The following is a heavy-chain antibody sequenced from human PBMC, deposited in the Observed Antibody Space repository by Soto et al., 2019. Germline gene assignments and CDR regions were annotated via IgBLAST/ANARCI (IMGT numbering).Heavy chain of an antibody. D-gene: IGHD4-4*01. CDR1: GFIISTSY. Sequence: GGSLRLSCPASGFIISTSYMSWVRQAPGKGLEWVSIIYNDGSTYYADSVKGRFTVSRDDSKYTLYLEILSLRAEDTAVYYCGGDSYTRSWGQGTLVTGSS. V-gene: IGHV3-66*01. CDR3: GGDSYTRS. J-gene: IGHJ5*02. CDR2: IYNDGST.